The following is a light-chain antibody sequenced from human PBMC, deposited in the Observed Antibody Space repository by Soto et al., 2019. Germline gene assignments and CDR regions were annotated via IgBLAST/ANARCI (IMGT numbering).Light chain of an antibody. CDR2: GAS. CDR1: QSVSSSC. CDR3: QQYCSSSIT. J-gene: IGKJ4*01. V-gene: IGKV3-20*01. Sequence: EILLTQSPGTLSLSPGERATLSCRASQSVSSSCLAWYQQKPGQAPRLLIYGASSRATGIPERFSGSGSGTDFTLTISRLEREDFAVYYCQQYCSSSITFGGGTKVDIK.